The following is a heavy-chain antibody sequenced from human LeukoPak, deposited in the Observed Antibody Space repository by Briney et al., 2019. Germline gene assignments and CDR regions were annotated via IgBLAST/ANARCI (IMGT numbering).Heavy chain of an antibody. D-gene: IGHD2-2*01. J-gene: IGHJ4*02. Sequence: GASVKISCKASGYTSTNYYMNWVRQAPGQGLEWMGMINPSGGSTSYAQKFQGRVTMTGDTSTSTAYMELRSLRSDDTAVYYCARSGHCSGTSCYGEGIDFWGQGTLVTVSS. CDR1: GYTSTNYY. V-gene: IGHV1-46*01. CDR2: INPSGGST. CDR3: ARSGHCSGTSCYGEGIDF.